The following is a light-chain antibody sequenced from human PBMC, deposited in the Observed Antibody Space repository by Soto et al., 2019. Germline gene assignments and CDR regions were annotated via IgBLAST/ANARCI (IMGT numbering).Light chain of an antibody. V-gene: IGKV3-20*01. J-gene: IGKJ2*01. CDR1: QRVMTSH. CDR3: QQYVYSPYT. CDR2: GAS. Sequence: EIVLTQSPGTLSLSPGERATLSSRASQRVMTSHLTWYQQKPGQAPRLLIYGASSRATGIPDRFSGSGSGTDFTLTISRLEPEDFAVYYCQQYVYSPYTFGQGTKLEIK.